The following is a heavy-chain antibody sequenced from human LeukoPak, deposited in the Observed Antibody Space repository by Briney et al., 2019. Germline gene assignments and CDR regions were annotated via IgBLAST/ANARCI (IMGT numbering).Heavy chain of an antibody. Sequence: PSETLSLTCTLSGGSISGGDYYWSWIRQPPGRGLEWIGYIYYIGSTYYNPSLKSRVTISVDTSKNQFSLKLSSVTAADTAVYYCARAVEITMIVVVSHFDYWGQGTLVTVSS. CDR2: IYYIGST. V-gene: IGHV4-30-4*01. D-gene: IGHD3-22*01. J-gene: IGHJ4*02. CDR1: GGSISGGDYY. CDR3: ARAVEITMIVVVSHFDY.